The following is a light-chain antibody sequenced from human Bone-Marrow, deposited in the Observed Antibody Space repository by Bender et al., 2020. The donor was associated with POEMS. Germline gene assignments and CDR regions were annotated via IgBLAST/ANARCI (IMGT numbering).Light chain of an antibody. CDR3: YSTDSSGNHRV. CDR1: ALPKQY. Sequence: SYDLTQPPSVSVSPGQTARITCSGDALPKQYAYWYQQRSGQAPVLVIYEDNKRPSGIPERFSGSSSGTMATLTISGARVEDEADYYCYSTDSSGNHRVFGGGTKLTVL. J-gene: IGLJ2*01. CDR2: EDN. V-gene: IGLV3-10*01.